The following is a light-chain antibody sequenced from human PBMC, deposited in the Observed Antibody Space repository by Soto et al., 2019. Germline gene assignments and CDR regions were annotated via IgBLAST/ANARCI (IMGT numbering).Light chain of an antibody. V-gene: IGKV3-15*01. CDR2: DAF. J-gene: IGKJ1*01. CDR3: QQYNNWPWT. Sequence: EIVMTQSPSTLSVSPGERVTLSCRASQSVSRRLAWYQRRPGQSPRLLISDAFTRASGVPARFSGSGSGTEFTLTISSLQSEDFAVYYCQQYNNWPWTFGQGTKVDIK. CDR1: QSVSRR.